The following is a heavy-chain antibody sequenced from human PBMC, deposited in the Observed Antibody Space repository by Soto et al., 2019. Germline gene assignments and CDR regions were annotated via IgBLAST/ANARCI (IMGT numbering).Heavy chain of an antibody. V-gene: IGHV2-5*02. J-gene: IGHJ4*02. Sequence: GSGPTLVNPTQTLTLTCTFSGFSLSTSGVGVGWIRQPPGKALEWLALIYWDDDKRYSPSLKSRLTITKDTSKNQVVLTITNMVYLGTGKYYGAHLRGGYDFGYWGQGTLVTVSS. CDR3: AHLRGGYDFGY. D-gene: IGHD5-12*01. CDR2: IYWDDDK. CDR1: GFSLSTSGVG.